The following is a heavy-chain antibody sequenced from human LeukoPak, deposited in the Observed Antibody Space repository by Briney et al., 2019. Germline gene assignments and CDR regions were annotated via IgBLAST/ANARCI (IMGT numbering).Heavy chain of an antibody. CDR1: GFTFSSYS. D-gene: IGHD3-22*01. CDR2: IIGSGSST. Sequence: PGGSLRLSCAASGFTFSSYSMNWVRQAPGKGLQWVSVIIGSGSSTYYADSVKGRFTISRDNARNTLYLQMNSLRAEDTAVYYCARWYHYETSGLYYGSFDNWGQGTLVTVSS. CDR3: ARWYHYETSGLYYGSFDN. J-gene: IGHJ5*02. V-gene: IGHV3-23*01.